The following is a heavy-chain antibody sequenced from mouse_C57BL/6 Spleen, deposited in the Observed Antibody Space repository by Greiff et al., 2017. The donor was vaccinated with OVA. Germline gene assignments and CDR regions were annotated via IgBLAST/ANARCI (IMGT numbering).Heavy chain of an antibody. CDR3: AMEDYDDDGAKGFDY. Sequence: VQPQQPGAELVKPGASVKVSCKASGYTFTSYWMHWVKQRPGQGLEWIGSIHPSDSDTNYNQKFTGKATLTVDKSSSTAYMQLSSLTSEDSAVYYRAMEDYDDDGAKGFDYWGQGTTLTVSS. CDR1: GYTFTSYW. J-gene: IGHJ2*01. D-gene: IGHD2-4*01. CDR2: IHPSDSDT. V-gene: IGHV1-74*01.